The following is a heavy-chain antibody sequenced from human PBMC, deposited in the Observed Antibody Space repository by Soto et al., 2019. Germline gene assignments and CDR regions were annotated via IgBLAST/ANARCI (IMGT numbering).Heavy chain of an antibody. Sequence: EVQLVESGGGLVQPGGSLKLSCAASGFTFSGSTMHWVRQASGKGLEWVGRIRSKANSYATAYAASVNGRFTISRDDSKNKASLQMNSLKTEDTAVYYCTRLSDCGDDCSDYWGQGTLVTVSS. V-gene: IGHV3-73*02. CDR1: GFTFSGST. J-gene: IGHJ4*02. D-gene: IGHD2-21*01. CDR2: IRSKANSYAT. CDR3: TRLSDCGDDCSDY.